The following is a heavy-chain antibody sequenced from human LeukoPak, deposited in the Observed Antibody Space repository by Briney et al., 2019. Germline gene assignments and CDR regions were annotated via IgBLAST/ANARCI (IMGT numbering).Heavy chain of an antibody. D-gene: IGHD1-26*01. J-gene: IGHJ6*03. CDR3: ARRMGAKGIHYYYYYMDV. V-gene: IGHV4-59*01. Sequence: SETLSLTCTVSGGSISSYYWSWIRQPPGKGLEWIGYIYYSGSINYNPSLKSRVTISVDTSKNQFSLKLSSVTAADTAVYYCARRMGAKGIHYYYYYMDVWGKGTTVTVSS. CDR2: IYYSGSI. CDR1: GGSISSYY.